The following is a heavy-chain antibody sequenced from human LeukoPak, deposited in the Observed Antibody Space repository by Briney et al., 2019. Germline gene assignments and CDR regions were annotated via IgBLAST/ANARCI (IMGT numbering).Heavy chain of an antibody. V-gene: IGHV4-59*08. CDR2: IYYRGTS. CDR3: AIHYCSGGNCYYFDH. CDR1: GGSISGYY. D-gene: IGHD2-15*01. Sequence: PSETLSLTCTVSGGSISGYYWSWIRQPPGLGLEWIGFIYYRGTSKYNPSLMSRVTMSVDTSKNQVSLKLSSVTAADTAVYYCAIHYCSGGNCYYFDHWGQGTLVTVSS. J-gene: IGHJ4*02.